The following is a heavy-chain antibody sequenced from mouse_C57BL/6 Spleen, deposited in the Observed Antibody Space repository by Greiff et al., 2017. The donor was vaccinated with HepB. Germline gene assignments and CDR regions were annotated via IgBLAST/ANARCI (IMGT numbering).Heavy chain of an antibody. J-gene: IGHJ2*01. D-gene: IGHD1-1*01. Sequence: QVQLQQSGAELVKPGASVKLSCKASGYTFTSYWMHWVKQRPGQGLEWIGMIHPNSGSTNYNEKFKSKATLTVDKSSSTAYMQLSSLTSEDSAVYYCARLITTELSLFDYWGQGTTLTVSS. CDR1: GYTFTSYW. CDR3: ARLITTELSLFDY. CDR2: IHPNSGST. V-gene: IGHV1-64*01.